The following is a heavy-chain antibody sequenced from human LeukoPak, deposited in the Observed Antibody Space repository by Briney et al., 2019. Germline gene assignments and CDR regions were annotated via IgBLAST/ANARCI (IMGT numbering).Heavy chain of an antibody. CDR2: ISYDGSNK. CDR1: GFTFSSYG. Sequence: GGSLRLSCAASGFTFSSYGMHWVRQAPGKGLEWVAVISYDGSNKYYADSVKGRFTISRDNSKNTLYLQMNSLRAEDTAVYYCAMTYVDTAMVDEYYFDFWGQGTLVTVSS. CDR3: AMTYVDTAMVDEYYFDF. J-gene: IGHJ4*02. D-gene: IGHD5-18*01. V-gene: IGHV3-30*03.